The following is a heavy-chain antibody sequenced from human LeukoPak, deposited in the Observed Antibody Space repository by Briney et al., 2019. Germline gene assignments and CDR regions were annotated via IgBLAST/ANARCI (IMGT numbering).Heavy chain of an antibody. CDR3: ARTRYPSLRYCSSTSCPPAGENYYMDV. V-gene: IGHV1-2*02. D-gene: IGHD2-2*01. Sequence: ASVKVSCKASGYTFTGYYMHWVRQAPGQGLEWMGWINPNSGGTNYAQKFQGRVTMTRDTSISTAYMELSRLRSDDTAVYYCARTRYPSLRYCSSTSCPPAGENYYMDVWGKGTTVTVSS. CDR2: INPNSGGT. CDR1: GYTFTGYY. J-gene: IGHJ6*03.